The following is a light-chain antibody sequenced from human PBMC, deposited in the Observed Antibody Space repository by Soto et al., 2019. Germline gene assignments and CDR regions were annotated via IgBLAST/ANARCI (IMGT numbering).Light chain of an antibody. CDR3: QQTNSFPLT. V-gene: IGKV1D-12*01. Sequence: DIQMTQSPSSVSASVGDGVTITCRASQGISTSLGWYQQKPGKAPKLLIYAASSLQSGVPSRFSGTGSGTDFTLTISSLQPEDFATYYCQQTNSFPLTFGGGTKVDIQ. CDR1: QGISTS. CDR2: AAS. J-gene: IGKJ4*01.